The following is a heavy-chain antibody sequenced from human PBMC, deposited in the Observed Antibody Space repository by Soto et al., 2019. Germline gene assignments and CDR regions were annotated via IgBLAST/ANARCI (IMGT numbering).Heavy chain of an antibody. Sequence: EVQLVESGGGLVQPGGSLKLSCAASGFTFSGSAMHWVRQASGKGLEWVGRIRSKANTYATAYAASVKGRFTISRDDLKNTAYLQMNSLKTEDTAVYYCTIPYALAVAGDRYYYYGMDFWGQGTTVTVSS. V-gene: IGHV3-73*02. J-gene: IGHJ6*02. D-gene: IGHD6-19*01. CDR2: IRSKANTYAT. CDR3: TIPYALAVAGDRYYYYGMDF. CDR1: GFTFSGSA.